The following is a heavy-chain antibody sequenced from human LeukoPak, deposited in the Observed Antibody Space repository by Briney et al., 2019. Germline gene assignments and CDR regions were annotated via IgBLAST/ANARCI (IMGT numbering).Heavy chain of an antibody. CDR3: ARTTEDCSSTSCYQYWFDP. V-gene: IGHV4-61*02. CDR1: GGSISSGSHY. D-gene: IGHD2-2*01. J-gene: IGHJ5*02. CDR2: IYTSGST. Sequence: SETLSLTCTVSGGSISSGSHYWSWIRQPAGKGLEWIGRIYTSGSTNYNPSLKSRVTISVDTSKNQFSLKLNSVTAADTAVYYCARTTEDCSSTSCYQYWFDPWGQGTLVTVSS.